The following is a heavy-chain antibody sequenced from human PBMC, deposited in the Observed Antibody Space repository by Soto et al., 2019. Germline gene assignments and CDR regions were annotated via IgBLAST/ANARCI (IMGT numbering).Heavy chain of an antibody. CDR3: ERGDRGAFDL. CDR1: GFTFSYYW. D-gene: IGHD2-21*02. J-gene: IGHJ3*01. CDR2: IHSEGSST. Sequence: EVRLVESEGGLVQPGGSLSLSCAASGFTFSYYWMHWVRQAPGQGLLWVSRIHSEGSSTTYADSVKGRFTISRDNAKNTVSMHMNSLSVEDTGVYFCERGDRGAFDLWGQGTIVTVSS. V-gene: IGHV3-74*01.